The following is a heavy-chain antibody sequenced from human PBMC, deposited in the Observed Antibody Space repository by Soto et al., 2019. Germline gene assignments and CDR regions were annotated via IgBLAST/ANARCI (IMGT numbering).Heavy chain of an antibody. V-gene: IGHV4-31*03. Sequence: SLSLACTVSGASISSGGYYGSWIRQHPGKGLEWIGYIYYSGSTYYNTSLKSRVTISVDTSKNQLSLKLSSVTAADTAVYYCPTHTVTTKNFDYWGQGTLVTVSS. J-gene: IGHJ4*02. CDR2: IYYSGST. CDR3: PTHTVTTKNFDY. CDR1: GASISSGGYY. D-gene: IGHD4-17*01.